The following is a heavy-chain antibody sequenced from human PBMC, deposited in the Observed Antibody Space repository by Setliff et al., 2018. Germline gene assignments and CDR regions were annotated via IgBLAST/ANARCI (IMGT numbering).Heavy chain of an antibody. D-gene: IGHD5-12*01. Sequence: PSETLSLTCTVSCGSISNSTFYWGWIRQPPGKGLEWIGSINYYGSIFDDGTTYSTYYNPSLKSRATISIDTSKSQFSLELSSMTAADTALYYCARNPDFLQYSFDLWGRGTLVTVSS. CDR3: ARNPDFLQYSFDL. CDR2: INYYGSIFDDGTTYST. J-gene: IGHJ2*01. V-gene: IGHV4-39*07. CDR1: CGSISNSTFY.